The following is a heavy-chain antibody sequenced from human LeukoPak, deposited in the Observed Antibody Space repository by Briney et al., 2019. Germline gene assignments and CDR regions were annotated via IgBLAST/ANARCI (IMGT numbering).Heavy chain of an antibody. V-gene: IGHV3-21*01. CDR2: ITTSSSYV. CDR3: ARDPYSGDYGPYYYYYMDV. J-gene: IGHJ6*03. Sequence: GGSLRLSCAASGFTFSAYNMNWVRRTPGKGLEWVSSITTSSSYVFYADSVRGRFTISRDNAENSLYLQMNNLRDEDTAVYYCARDPYSGDYGPYYYYYMDVWGKGTTVTVSS. CDR1: GFTFSAYN. D-gene: IGHD5-12*01.